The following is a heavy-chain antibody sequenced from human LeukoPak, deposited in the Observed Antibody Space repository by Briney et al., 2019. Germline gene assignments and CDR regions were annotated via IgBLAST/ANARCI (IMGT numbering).Heavy chain of an antibody. Sequence: SETLSLSCTVSGGSISSYYWSWIRQPPGKGLEWIGYIYYSGSTNYNPSPKSRVTISVDTSKNQFSLKLSSVTAADTAVYYCARLLRYSYDDWGQGTLVTVSS. CDR2: IYYSGST. D-gene: IGHD5-18*01. CDR3: ARLLRYSYDD. J-gene: IGHJ4*02. V-gene: IGHV4-59*01. CDR1: GGSISSYY.